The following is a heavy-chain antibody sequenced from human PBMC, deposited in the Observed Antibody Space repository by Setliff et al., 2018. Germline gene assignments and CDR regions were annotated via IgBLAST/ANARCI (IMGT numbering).Heavy chain of an antibody. J-gene: IGHJ6*03. CDR2: IHNSGST. CDR3: ARDNWVMVQTHNYYYMDV. D-gene: IGHD7-27*01. CDR1: GGSIRNYY. V-gene: IGHV4-4*07. Sequence: SETLSLTCTVSGGSIRNYYWTWIRQPAGKGLEWIGRIHNSGSTNYNSYLKSRVIISIDNSKTQLTLKLSSVTAADTAMYFCARDNWVMVQTHNYYYMDVWGKGTTVTVSS.